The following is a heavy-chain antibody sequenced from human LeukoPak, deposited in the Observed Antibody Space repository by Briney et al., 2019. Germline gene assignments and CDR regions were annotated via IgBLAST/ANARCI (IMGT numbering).Heavy chain of an antibody. CDR1: GYTFTSYG. CDR2: ISAYNGNT. CDR3: ARFSADYGGYVRGFLDY. V-gene: IGHV1-18*01. D-gene: IGHD4-17*01. Sequence: ASVKVSCKASGYTFTSYGISWMRQAPGQGLEWMGWISAYNGNTNYAQKLQGRVTMTTDTSTSTAYMELRSLRSDDTAVYYCARFSADYGGYVRGFLDYWGQGTLVTVSS. J-gene: IGHJ4*02.